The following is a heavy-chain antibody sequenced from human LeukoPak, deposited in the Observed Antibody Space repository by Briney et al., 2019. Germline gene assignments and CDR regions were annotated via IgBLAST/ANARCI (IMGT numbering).Heavy chain of an antibody. V-gene: IGHV1-2*02. CDR2: INPNSGGT. CDR3: AREEDYYDCSGYYDFDY. Sequence: ASVKVSCKASGYTFTRYYMHWVRQAPGQGLEWRGWINPNSGGTNYAQKFQGRVTMTRDTSISTAYMELSRLRSDDTAVYYCAREEDYYDCSGYYDFDYWGQGTLVTVSS. CDR1: GYTFTRYY. D-gene: IGHD3-22*01. J-gene: IGHJ4*02.